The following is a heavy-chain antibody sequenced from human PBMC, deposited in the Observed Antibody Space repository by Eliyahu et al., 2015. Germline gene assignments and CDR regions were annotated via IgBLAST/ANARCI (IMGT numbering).Heavy chain of an antibody. CDR3: ARGDSSGYISGHFDY. CDR2: IYYSGST. V-gene: IGHV4-31*03. J-gene: IGHJ4*02. D-gene: IGHD3-22*01. CDR1: GGSISSGGYY. Sequence: QVQLQESGPGLVKPSQTLSLTCTXPGGSISSGGYYWSWIRQHPGKGLEWIGYIYYSGSTYYNPSLKSRVTISVDTSKNQFSLKLSSVTAADTAVYYCARGDSSGYISGHFDYWGQGTLVTVSS.